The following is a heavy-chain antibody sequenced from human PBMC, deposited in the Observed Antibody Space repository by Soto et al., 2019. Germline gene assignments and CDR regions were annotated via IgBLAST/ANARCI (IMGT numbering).Heavy chain of an antibody. CDR3: ARAVDYGDYHYYYMDV. CDR2: ISGSGGST. J-gene: IGHJ6*03. V-gene: IGHV3-23*01. Sequence: GGSLRLSCAASGFTFSSYWMHWVRQAPGKGLEWVSAISGSGGSTYHADSVKGRFTISRDNSKNTLYLQMNSLRAEDTAVYYCARAVDYGDYHYYYMDVWGKGTTVTVSS. CDR1: GFTFSSYW. D-gene: IGHD4-17*01.